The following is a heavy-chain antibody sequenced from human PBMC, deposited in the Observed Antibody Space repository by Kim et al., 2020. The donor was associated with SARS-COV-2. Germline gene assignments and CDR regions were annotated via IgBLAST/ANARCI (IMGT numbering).Heavy chain of an antibody. Sequence: GGSLRLSCAASGFTLSNYWMHWVRQAPGKGLVWVARIRRDGSTTAYADSVKGRFSISRDNAKNTLYLQMNSLRAEDTAVYYCARDSDWILYDYWGQGTLV. CDR1: GFTLSNYW. V-gene: IGHV3-74*01. D-gene: IGHD3-9*01. J-gene: IGHJ4*02. CDR2: IRRDGSTT. CDR3: ARDSDWILYDY.